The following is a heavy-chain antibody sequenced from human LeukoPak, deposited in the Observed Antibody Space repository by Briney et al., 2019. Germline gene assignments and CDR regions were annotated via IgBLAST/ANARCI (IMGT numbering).Heavy chain of an antibody. Sequence: PGGSLRLSCAASGFTFSDYYMSWIRQAPGKGLEWVSYISSSGSTIYYADSVKGRFTISRDNAKNSLYLQMNSLRAEDTAVYYCARTGITMVRGVTNNWFDPWGQGTLVTVSS. J-gene: IGHJ5*02. CDR3: ARTGITMVRGVTNNWFDP. V-gene: IGHV3-11*04. CDR2: ISSSGSTI. CDR1: GFTFSDYY. D-gene: IGHD3-10*01.